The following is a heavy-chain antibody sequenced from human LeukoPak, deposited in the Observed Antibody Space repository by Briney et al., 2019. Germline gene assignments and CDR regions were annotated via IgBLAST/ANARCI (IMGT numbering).Heavy chain of an antibody. V-gene: IGHV3-30*18. CDR1: GFTFSSYG. CDR3: AKEGTGP. J-gene: IGHJ5*02. Sequence: LPGRSLRLSCAASGFTFSSYGMHWVRQAPGKGLEWVAVISYDGSNKYYADSVKGRFTISRDNSKNTLYLQMNSLRAEDTAVYYCAKEGTGPWGQGTLVTVSS. CDR2: ISYDGSNK.